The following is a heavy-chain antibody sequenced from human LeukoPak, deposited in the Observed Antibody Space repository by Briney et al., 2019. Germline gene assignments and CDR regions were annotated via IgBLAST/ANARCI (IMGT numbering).Heavy chain of an antibody. Sequence: GGSLRLSCSASGFTFSDYAMHWVRQAPGKGLEYVSAISTVIGRTFYADSVKDRFTISRHNSKNTLYLQMNSLRADDTAVYYCARDSSGLSFDYWGQGTLVTVS. CDR2: ISTVIGRT. J-gene: IGHJ4*02. CDR3: ARDSSGLSFDY. CDR1: GFTFSDYA. V-gene: IGHV3-64*04. D-gene: IGHD6-19*01.